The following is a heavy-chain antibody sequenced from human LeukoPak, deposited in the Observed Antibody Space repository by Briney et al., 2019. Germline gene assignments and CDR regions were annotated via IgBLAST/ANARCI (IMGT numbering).Heavy chain of an antibody. CDR2: IYTSGST. V-gene: IGHV4-4*07. Sequence: SETLSLTCTVSGGSISSYYWSWIRQPAGKGLERIGRIYTSGSTNYNPSLKSRVTMSVDTSKNQFSLKLSSVTAADTAVYYCARGIYSGYDLNYYYYMDVWGKGTTVTVSS. D-gene: IGHD5-12*01. J-gene: IGHJ6*03. CDR3: ARGIYSGYDLNYYYYMDV. CDR1: GGSISSYY.